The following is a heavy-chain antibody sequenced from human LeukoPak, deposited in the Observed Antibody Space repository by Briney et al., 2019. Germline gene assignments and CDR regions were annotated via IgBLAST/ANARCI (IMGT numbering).Heavy chain of an antibody. CDR2: ISSNGGVT. V-gene: IGHV3-23*01. CDR1: GFTFNTYA. CDR3: ARIAVAGIYAFDY. Sequence: GGSLRLSCAASGFTFNTYAFTWVRQAPGKGLEWVSSISSNGGVTYYADSVKGRFTISRDNSKNTLYLQMNSLRAEDTAVYYCARIAVAGIYAFDYWGQGTLVTVSS. J-gene: IGHJ4*02. D-gene: IGHD6-13*01.